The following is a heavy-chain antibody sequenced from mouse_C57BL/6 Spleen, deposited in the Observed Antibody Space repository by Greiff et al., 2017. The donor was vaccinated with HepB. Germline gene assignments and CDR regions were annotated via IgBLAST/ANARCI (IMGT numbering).Heavy chain of an antibody. CDR3: ASAGGSSYDWHFDV. Sequence: EVKLVESGGGLVKPGGSLKLSCAASGFTFSDYGMHWVRQAPEKGLEWVAYISSGSSTIYYADTVKGRFTISRDNAKNTLFLQMTSLRSEDTAMYYCASAGGSSYDWHFDVWGTGTTVTVSS. CDR2: ISSGSSTI. V-gene: IGHV5-17*01. J-gene: IGHJ1*03. CDR1: GFTFSDYG. D-gene: IGHD1-1*01.